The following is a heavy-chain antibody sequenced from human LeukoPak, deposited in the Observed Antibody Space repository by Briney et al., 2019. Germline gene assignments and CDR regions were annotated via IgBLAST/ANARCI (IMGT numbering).Heavy chain of an antibody. V-gene: IGHV3-66*01. CDR2: IYSGGST. CDR1: GFTVSRNY. CDR3: ARGSSFDYVWGSYRLFDY. Sequence: PGGSLRLSCAASGFTVSRNYMSWVRQAPRKGLEWVSVIYSGGSTYYADSVKGRFTISRDNSKNTLYLQMNSLRAEDTAVYYCARGSSFDYVWGSYRLFDYWGQGILVTVSS. D-gene: IGHD3-16*02. J-gene: IGHJ4*02.